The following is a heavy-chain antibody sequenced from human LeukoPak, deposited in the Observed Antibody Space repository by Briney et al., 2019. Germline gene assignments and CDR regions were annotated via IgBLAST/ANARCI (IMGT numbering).Heavy chain of an antibody. CDR3: ARDRGSSLRVDAFDI. Sequence: GGSLRLSCAASGFTFSSYWMSWVRQAPGKGLEWVANIKQDGSEKYYVDSVKGRFTISRDNAKNSLYLQMNSLRAEDTAVYYCARDRGSSLRVDAFDIWGQGTMVTVSS. CDR1: GFTFSSYW. D-gene: IGHD1-26*01. J-gene: IGHJ3*02. CDR2: IKQDGSEK. V-gene: IGHV3-7*01.